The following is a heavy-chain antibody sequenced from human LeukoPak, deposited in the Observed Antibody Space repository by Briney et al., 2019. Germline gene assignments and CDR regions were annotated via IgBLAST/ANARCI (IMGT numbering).Heavy chain of an antibody. CDR2: IKQDGSEK. J-gene: IGHJ4*02. D-gene: IGHD3-9*01. CDR3: AKVPDCDILTGPFDY. V-gene: IGHV3-7*03. Sequence: GGSLRLSCAASGFTFSSYWMSWVRQAPGKGLEWVANIKQDGSEKYYVDSVKGRFTISRDNAKNSLYLQMNSLRAEDTAVYYCAKVPDCDILTGPFDYWGQGTLVTVSS. CDR1: GFTFSSYW.